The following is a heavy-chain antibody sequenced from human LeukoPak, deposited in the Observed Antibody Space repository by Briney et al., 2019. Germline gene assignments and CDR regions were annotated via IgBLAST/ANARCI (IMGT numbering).Heavy chain of an antibody. V-gene: IGHV3-66*01. Sequence: GGSLKLSCAASGFTVSSNYMSWVRQAPGQGLEWVSVIYSGGSTYYADSVQGRFTISRDNSKNTLYLQMNSLRAEDTAVYYCARVYGGGYFDYWGQGTLVTLSS. J-gene: IGHJ4*02. CDR2: IYSGGST. CDR3: ARVYGGGYFDY. D-gene: IGHD4-23*01. CDR1: GFTVSSNY.